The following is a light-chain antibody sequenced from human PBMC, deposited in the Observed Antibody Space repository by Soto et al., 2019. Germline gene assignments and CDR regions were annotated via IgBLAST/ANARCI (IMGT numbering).Light chain of an antibody. V-gene: IGLV4-69*01. Sequence: QPVLTQSPSASASLGASVRLTCTLSSGHNTYAIAWHQQQPEKGPRYLMKINNDGSHSKGDGIPDRFSGSSSGAERYLTISSLQSEDEADYYCQTWGTGIDVVFGGGTKVTVL. CDR2: INNDGSH. J-gene: IGLJ2*01. CDR1: SGHNTYA. CDR3: QTWGTGIDVV.